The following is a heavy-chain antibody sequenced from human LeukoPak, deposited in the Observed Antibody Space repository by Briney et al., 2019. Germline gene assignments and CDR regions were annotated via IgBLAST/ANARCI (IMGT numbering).Heavy chain of an antibody. CDR2: INPNSGGT. CDR1: GYTFTGYY. J-gene: IGHJ4*02. V-gene: IGHV1-2*02. D-gene: IGHD6-13*01. CDR3: TRGWGAAVVPFDY. Sequence: ASVKVSCKASGYTFTGYYIHWVRQAPGQGLEWMGWINPNSGGTKYAQEFQGRVTMTRDTSISTAYMEVSRLRSDDTALYYCTRGWGAAVVPFDYWGQGTLVTVSS.